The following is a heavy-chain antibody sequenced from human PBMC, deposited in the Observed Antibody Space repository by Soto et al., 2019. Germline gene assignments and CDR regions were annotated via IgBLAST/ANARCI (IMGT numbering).Heavy chain of an antibody. CDR2: IYHSGST. Sequence: QLQLQESGSGLVKPSQTLSLTCAVSGGSISSGGYSWSWIRQPPGKGLEWIGYIYHSGSTYYNPSLKSRVTISVDRSKNQFSLNLSSVTAADTAEYNCARVGRPFDWLSAVPQYHFDYWGQGTLVTVSS. D-gene: IGHD3-9*01. CDR1: GGSISSGGYS. CDR3: ARVGRPFDWLSAVPQYHFDY. V-gene: IGHV4-30-2*01. J-gene: IGHJ4*02.